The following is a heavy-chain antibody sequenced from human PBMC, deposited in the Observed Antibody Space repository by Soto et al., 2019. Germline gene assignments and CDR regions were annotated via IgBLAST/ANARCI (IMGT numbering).Heavy chain of an antibody. J-gene: IGHJ4*02. CDR3: ARIRVRDYGDYIPFDY. Sequence: SGPTLVNPTHTLTMTCNFSGLSLSTSGMCVSWIRQPPGKALEWLARIDWDDDKYYSTSLKTRLTISKDTSKNQVVLTMTNMDPVDTATYYCARIRVRDYGDYIPFDYWGQGALVTVSS. CDR1: GLSLSTSGMC. CDR2: IDWDDDK. D-gene: IGHD4-17*01. V-gene: IGHV2-70*11.